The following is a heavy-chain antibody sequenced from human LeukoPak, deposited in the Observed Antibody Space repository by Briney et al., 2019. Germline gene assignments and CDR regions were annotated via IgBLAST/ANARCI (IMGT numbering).Heavy chain of an antibody. CDR1: GYTFTSYD. CDR3: AREAEYYDSSGYYNY. V-gene: IGHV1-8*01. J-gene: IGHJ4*02. Sequence: ASVKVSCKASGYTFTSYDINWVRQATGQGLEWMGWMNPNSGNTGYAQKLQGRVTMTTDTSTSTAYMELRSLRSDDTAVYYCAREAEYYDSSGYYNYWGQGTLVTVSS. CDR2: MNPNSGNT. D-gene: IGHD3-22*01.